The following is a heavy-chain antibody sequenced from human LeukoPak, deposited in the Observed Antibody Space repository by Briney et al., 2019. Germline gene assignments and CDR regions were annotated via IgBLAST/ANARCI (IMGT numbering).Heavy chain of an antibody. CDR1: GGSISSYY. CDR3: AREELSDGIDY. Sequence: SETLSLTCTVSGGSISSYYWSWIRQPPGKGLEWIGYIYYSGSTNYNPSLKSRVTISVDTSKNQFSLKLSSVTAADTAVYYCAREELSDGIDYRGQGTLVTVSS. J-gene: IGHJ4*02. V-gene: IGHV4-59*01. D-gene: IGHD3-16*02. CDR2: IYYSGST.